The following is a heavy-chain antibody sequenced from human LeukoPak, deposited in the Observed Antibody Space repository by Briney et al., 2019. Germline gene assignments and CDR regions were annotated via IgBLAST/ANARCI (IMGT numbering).Heavy chain of an antibody. Sequence: GGSLRLSCAASGFTFSSYAMHWVRQAPGKGLEWVAVISYDGSNKYYADSVKGRFIISRDNSKNTLYLQMNSLRAEDTAVYYCARDLGSESLWGQGTLVTVSS. V-gene: IGHV3-30-3*01. D-gene: IGHD1-26*01. CDR1: GFTFSSYA. CDR3: ARDLGSESL. CDR2: ISYDGSNK. J-gene: IGHJ4*02.